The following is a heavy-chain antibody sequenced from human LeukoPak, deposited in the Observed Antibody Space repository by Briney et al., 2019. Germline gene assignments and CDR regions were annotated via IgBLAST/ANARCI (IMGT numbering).Heavy chain of an antibody. D-gene: IGHD1-26*01. J-gene: IGHJ4*02. CDR3: ATEVRIVGATAFDY. CDR1: GYTLTELS. Sequence: GASVKVSCKVSGYTLTELSTHWVRQAPGKGLEWMGGSDPEDGETIYAQKFQGRVTMTEDTSTDTAYMELSSLRSEDTAVYYCATEVRIVGATAFDYWGQGTLVTVSS. V-gene: IGHV1-24*01. CDR2: SDPEDGET.